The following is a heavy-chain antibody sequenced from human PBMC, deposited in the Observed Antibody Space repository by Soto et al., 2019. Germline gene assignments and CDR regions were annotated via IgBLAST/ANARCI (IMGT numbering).Heavy chain of an antibody. J-gene: IGHJ4*01. V-gene: IGHV4-39*01. D-gene: IGHD2-21*01. CDR1: GGSVRGILYY. CDR2: IFYRGNT. CDR3: VRRVMGNIWYFDY. Sequence: SETLSLTCTVSGGSVRGILYYWGWIRQPPGKGLEWIGNIFYRGNTYHNPSLKSRVTISVDTSKNQFSLRLSSVTAADTAVYYWVRRVMGNIWYFDYWGYGTLATVS.